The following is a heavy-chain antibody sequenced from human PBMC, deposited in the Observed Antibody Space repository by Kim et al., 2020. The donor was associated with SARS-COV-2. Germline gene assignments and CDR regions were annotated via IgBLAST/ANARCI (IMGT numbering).Heavy chain of an antibody. V-gene: IGHV3-23*01. CDR3: AKDRLRGGLGFFDY. CDR2: ISGSGGST. D-gene: IGHD4-17*01. Sequence: GGSLRLSCAASGFTFSSYAMSWVRQAPGNGLEWVSAISGSGGSTYYAASVKGRFTISRDNSKNTLYLQMNRQRAEDTAVYYCAKDRLRGGLGFFDYWGQGTLVTVSS. CDR1: GFTFSSYA. J-gene: IGHJ4*02.